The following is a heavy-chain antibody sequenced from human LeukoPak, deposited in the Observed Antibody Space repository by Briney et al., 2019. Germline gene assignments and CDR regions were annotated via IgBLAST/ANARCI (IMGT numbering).Heavy chain of an antibody. D-gene: IGHD3-10*01. Sequence: GASVKVSCKASGYTFTGYYMHWVRQAPGQGLEWMGGIIPIFGTANYAQKFQGRVTITADKSTSTAYMELSSLRSEDTAMYYCASLIQNVYYGSEGAGYFDLWGRGTLVTVSS. CDR3: ASLIQNVYYGSEGAGYFDL. J-gene: IGHJ2*01. CDR1: GYTFTGYY. V-gene: IGHV1-69*06. CDR2: IIPIFGTA.